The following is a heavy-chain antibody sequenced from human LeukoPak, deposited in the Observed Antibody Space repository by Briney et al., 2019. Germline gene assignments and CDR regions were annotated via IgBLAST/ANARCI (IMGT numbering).Heavy chain of an antibody. J-gene: IGHJ3*02. CDR2: ISSSSTI. Sequence: TGGSLRLSCAASGFTFSSYSMNWVRQAPGKGLEWVSYISSSSTIYYADSVKGRFTISRDNAKNTLSLQMNNLRAEDTAVYYCATGYSSTWYNAFDIWGQGTLVTVSS. V-gene: IGHV3-48*04. CDR1: GFTFSSYS. CDR3: ATGYSSTWYNAFDI. D-gene: IGHD6-13*01.